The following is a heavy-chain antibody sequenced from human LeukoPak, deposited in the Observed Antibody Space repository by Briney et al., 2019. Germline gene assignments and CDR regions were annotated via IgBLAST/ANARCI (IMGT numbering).Heavy chain of an antibody. CDR1: GFTFSSYS. V-gene: IGHV3-21*01. CDR2: ISSSSSYI. J-gene: IGHJ3*02. Sequence: GGSLRLSCAASGFTFSSYSMNWVRQAPGKGLEWVSSISSSSSYIYCADSVKGRFTISRDNAKNSLYLQMNSLRAEDTAVYYCARSEEDAFDIWGQGTMVTVSS. CDR3: ARSEEDAFDI.